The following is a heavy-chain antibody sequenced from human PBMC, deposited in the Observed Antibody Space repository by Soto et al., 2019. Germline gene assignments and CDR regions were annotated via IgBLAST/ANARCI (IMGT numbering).Heavy chain of an antibody. Sequence: GASVKVSCKASGYTFTGYYMHWVRQAPGQGLEWMGWINPNSGGTNYAQKFQGWVTMTRDTSISTAYMELSRLRSDDTAVYYCARDLSHPGSGDGAFDIWGQGTMVTVSS. CDR2: INPNSGGT. CDR1: GYTFTGYY. CDR3: ARDLSHPGSGDGAFDI. V-gene: IGHV1-2*04. J-gene: IGHJ3*02. D-gene: IGHD2-21*01.